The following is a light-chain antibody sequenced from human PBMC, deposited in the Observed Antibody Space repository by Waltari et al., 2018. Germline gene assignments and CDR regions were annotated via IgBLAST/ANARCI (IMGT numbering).Light chain of an antibody. V-gene: IGKV4-1*01. CDR1: QSILYSSNDKNY. Sequence: RATINCKSSQSILYSSNDKNYLAWYQQKPGQPPKLLIYWASTRESGVPDRFSGSGSGTDFTLTISSLQAEDVAVYYCQQYYRSRTFGQGTKVEIK. J-gene: IGKJ1*01. CDR3: QQYYRSRT. CDR2: WAS.